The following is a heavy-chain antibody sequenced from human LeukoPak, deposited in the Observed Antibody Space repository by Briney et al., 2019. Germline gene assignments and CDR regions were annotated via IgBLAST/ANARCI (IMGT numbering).Heavy chain of an antibody. V-gene: IGHV4-38-2*01. CDR3: ARHCCSSTSYHNAFDI. J-gene: IGHJ3*02. CDR2: IYHSGSI. CDR1: DYSISSGHY. Sequence: PSETLSLTCVVSDYSISSGHYWGWIRQPPGKGLEWIGSIYHSGSIYYNPSLKSRVTISVDTSRNQFSLKLSSVTAADTAVYYCARHCCSSTSYHNAFDIWGQGTMVTVSS. D-gene: IGHD2-2*01.